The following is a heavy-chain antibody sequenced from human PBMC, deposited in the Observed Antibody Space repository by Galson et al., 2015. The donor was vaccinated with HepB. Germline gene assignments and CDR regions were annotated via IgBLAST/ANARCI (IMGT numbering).Heavy chain of an antibody. J-gene: IGHJ4*02. Sequence: PALVKPTQTLTLTCTFSGFSLSTSGVGVGWIRQPPGKALEWLALIYWDDDKRYGPSLKSRLTITKDTSKNQVVLTMTNMDPVDTATYYCARYFEGATIIDYWGQGTLFTGSP. CDR3: ARYFEGATIIDY. CDR1: GFSLSTSGVG. CDR2: IYWDDDK. D-gene: IGHD5-12*01. V-gene: IGHV2-5*05.